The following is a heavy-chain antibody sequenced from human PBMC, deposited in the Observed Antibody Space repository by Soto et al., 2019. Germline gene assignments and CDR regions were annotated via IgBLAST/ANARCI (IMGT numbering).Heavy chain of an antibody. D-gene: IGHD1-26*01. CDR1: GFTFSSYG. CDR2: IWYDGSNK. J-gene: IGHJ6*02. V-gene: IGHV3-33*01. Sequence: PGGSLRLSCAASGFTFSSYGMHRVRQAPGKGLEWVAVIWYDGSNKYYADSVKGRFTISRDNSKNTLYLQMNSLRAEDTAVYYCARWRSSTYYYYGMDVWGQGTTVTVSS. CDR3: ARWRSSTYYYYGMDV.